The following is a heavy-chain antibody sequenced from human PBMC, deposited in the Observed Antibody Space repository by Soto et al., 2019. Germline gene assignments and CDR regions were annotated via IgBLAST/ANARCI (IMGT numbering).Heavy chain of an antibody. D-gene: IGHD3-22*01. CDR1: GFTFSSYA. J-gene: IGHJ3*02. Sequence: GSLRLSCAASGFTFSSYAMSWVRQAPGKGLEWVSVISGSGGSTYFADFVKGRFTISRDNFKNTLYLQMNSLRAEDTAVYYCAKVRDSSGFDAFDMWGQGTMVTVSS. V-gene: IGHV3-23*01. CDR3: AKVRDSSGFDAFDM. CDR2: ISGSGGST.